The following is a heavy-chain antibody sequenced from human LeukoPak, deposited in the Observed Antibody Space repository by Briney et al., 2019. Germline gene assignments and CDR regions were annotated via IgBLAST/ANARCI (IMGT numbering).Heavy chain of an antibody. Sequence: GASVKVSCKASGYTFTGYYMRWVRQAPGQGLEWMGWINPSSGDTDYAQKFQGRVTMTRDTSISTAYMELGRLRSDDTALYYCAVRGSGSYRDYWGQGTLVTVSS. CDR2: INPSSGDT. CDR3: AVRGSGSYRDY. D-gene: IGHD3-10*01. CDR1: GYTFTGYY. J-gene: IGHJ4*02. V-gene: IGHV1-2*02.